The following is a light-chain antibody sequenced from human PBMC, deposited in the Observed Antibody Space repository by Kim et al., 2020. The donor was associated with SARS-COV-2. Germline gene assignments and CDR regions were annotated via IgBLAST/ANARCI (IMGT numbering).Light chain of an antibody. CDR3: QVWDSSSDHPWV. CDR2: YDS. Sequence: SYELTQPPSVSVAPGKTARITCGGNNIGSKSVHWYQQKPDQAPVLVIYYDSDRPSGIPERFSGSNSGNTATLTISRVEAGDEADYYCQVWDSSSDHPWVFGGGTQLTVL. J-gene: IGLJ3*02. CDR1: NIGSKS. V-gene: IGLV3-21*04.